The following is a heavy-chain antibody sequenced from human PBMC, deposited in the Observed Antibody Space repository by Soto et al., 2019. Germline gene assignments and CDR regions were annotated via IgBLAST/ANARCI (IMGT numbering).Heavy chain of an antibody. D-gene: IGHD2-21*02. Sequence: EVQVVQSGAEVKEPGESLKISCKGSGYIFTDHCIVWVRQMAGKGLEWVGIICPGYSYIIYSPSVQGQVTISAAMSISTAYLQWSRLQGSDIAIYYCAIRHYCRGDCTINPDYYYGVDVWGQGTTVTGSS. CDR1: GYIFTDHC. J-gene: IGHJ6*02. CDR3: AIRHYCRGDCTINPDYYYGVDV. V-gene: IGHV5-51*01. CDR2: ICPGYSYI.